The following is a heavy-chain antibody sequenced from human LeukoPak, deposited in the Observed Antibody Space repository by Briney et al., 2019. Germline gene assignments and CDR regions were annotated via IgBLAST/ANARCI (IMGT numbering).Heavy chain of an antibody. CDR1: GYSFTSYW. Sequence: GESLKISCKGSGYSFTSYWIGWVRQMPGKGLEWMGIIYPGDSDTRYSPSFQGQVTISADKSISTAYLQWSSLKASDTAVYYCARHSNAITPTCPFDSWGQGTLVTVSS. J-gene: IGHJ4*02. D-gene: IGHD2-21*01. CDR3: ARHSNAITPTCPFDS. CDR2: IYPGDSDT. V-gene: IGHV5-51*01.